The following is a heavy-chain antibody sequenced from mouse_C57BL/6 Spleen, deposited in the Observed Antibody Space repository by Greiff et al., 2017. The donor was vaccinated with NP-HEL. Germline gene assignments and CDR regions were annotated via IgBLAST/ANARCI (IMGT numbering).Heavy chain of an antibody. CDR2: INPSSGYT. V-gene: IGHV1-7*01. CDR1: GNIFTNYW. CDR3: ARSVNSLDY. Sequence: QVHVKQSGAELAKPGASVKLSCKASGNIFTNYWMHWVKQRPGQGLEWIGYINPSSGYTKYNQKFKDKATLTADKSSSTAYMQLSSLTYEDSAVYYCARSVNSLDYWGQGSTLTVSS. J-gene: IGHJ2*01. D-gene: IGHD1-3*01.